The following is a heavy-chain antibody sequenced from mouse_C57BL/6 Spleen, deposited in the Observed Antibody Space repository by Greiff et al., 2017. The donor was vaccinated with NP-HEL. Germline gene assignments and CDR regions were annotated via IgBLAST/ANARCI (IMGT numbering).Heavy chain of an antibody. J-gene: IGHJ2*01. CDR2: IYPGSGNT. D-gene: IGHD1-1*01. V-gene: IGHV1-76*01. CDR1: GYTFTDYY. CDR3: ARFDYGSSRDY. Sequence: QVQLQQSGAELVRPGASVKLSCKASGYTFTDYYINWVKQRPGQGLEWIARIYPGSGNTYYNEKFKGKATLTAEKSSSTAYMQLSSLTSEDSAVYFCARFDYGSSRDYWGQGTTLTVSS.